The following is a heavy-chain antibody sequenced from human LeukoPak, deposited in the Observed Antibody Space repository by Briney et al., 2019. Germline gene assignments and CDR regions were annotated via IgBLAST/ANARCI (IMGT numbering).Heavy chain of an antibody. V-gene: IGHV4-30-2*01. CDR3: ARSRYCSGGSCYRIRYFDY. CDR2: IYHTGST. CDR1: GGSISSGLYS. Sequence: SETLSLTCDVSGGSISSGLYSWSWIRQPLGKGLEWIGYIYHTGSTYYNPSLKSRVTISVDTSKNQFSLRLSSVTAADTAVYYCARSRYCSGGSCYRIRYFDYWGQGTLVTVSS. J-gene: IGHJ4*02. D-gene: IGHD2-15*01.